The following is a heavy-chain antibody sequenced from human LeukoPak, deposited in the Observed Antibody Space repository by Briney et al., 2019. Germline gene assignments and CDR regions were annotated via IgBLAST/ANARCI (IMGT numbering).Heavy chain of an antibody. D-gene: IGHD3-10*01. CDR1: GGSISSYY. Sequence: SETLSLTCTVSGGSISSYYWSWIRQPAGKGLEWIGRIYTSGSTNYNPSLKSRVTMSVDTSKNQFSLKLSSVTAADTAVYYCARVAVVRGVSVHYFDYWGQGTLVTVSS. CDR3: ARVAVVRGVSVHYFDY. V-gene: IGHV4-4*07. J-gene: IGHJ4*02. CDR2: IYTSGST.